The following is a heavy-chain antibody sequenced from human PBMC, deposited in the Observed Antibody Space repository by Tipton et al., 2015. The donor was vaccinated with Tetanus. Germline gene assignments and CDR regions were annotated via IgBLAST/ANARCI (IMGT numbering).Heavy chain of an antibody. J-gene: IGHJ4*02. CDR1: GYMFSSHW. CDR3: ARHPRGNAGNPLYYFDH. D-gene: IGHD4-23*01. CDR2: IYPGDSYS. Sequence: QLVQSGAEVKQPGESLKISCKGSGYMFSSHWIGWVRQVPGKGLEWLGTIYPGDSYSTYSPSFEGQVTISVDRSIDTAYLQWSSLKASDTAMYFCARHPRGNAGNPLYYFDHWGQGTLVIASS. V-gene: IGHV5-51*01.